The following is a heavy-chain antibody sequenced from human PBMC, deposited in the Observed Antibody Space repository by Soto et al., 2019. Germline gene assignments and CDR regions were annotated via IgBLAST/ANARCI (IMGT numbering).Heavy chain of an antibody. CDR1: GYTFTTYS. J-gene: IGHJ4*02. Sequence: ASVKVSCKASGYTFTTYSLSWVRQAPGQGLEWMGWISPFNGDATYAQKFQDRVTLTTDTSTSTAYMELRRLRDDDTAVYYCARVADIVLIPALDYWGRGTLVTVSS. CDR3: ARVADIVLIPALDY. CDR2: ISPFNGDA. D-gene: IGHD2-8*02. V-gene: IGHV1-18*04.